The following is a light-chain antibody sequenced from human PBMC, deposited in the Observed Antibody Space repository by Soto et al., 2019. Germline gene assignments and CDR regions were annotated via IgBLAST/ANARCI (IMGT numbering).Light chain of an antibody. J-gene: IGKJ1*01. CDR2: DAV. CDR1: HSVPNDS. V-gene: IGKV3-20*01. CDR3: HQCAHSPLT. Sequence: EIVLTQSPATLSLSPGERATLSCRVSHSVPNDSLAWYQQKPGQPPRLIIDDAVDRATGVPDRFIGSGSGTDFTLTISRLEPEDFAVYYCHQCAHSPLTFGQGTKVEIK.